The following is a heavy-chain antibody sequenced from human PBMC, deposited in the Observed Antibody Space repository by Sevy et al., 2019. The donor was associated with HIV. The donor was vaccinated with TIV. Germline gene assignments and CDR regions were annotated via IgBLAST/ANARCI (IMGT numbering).Heavy chain of an antibody. CDR2: ISYDGSNK. CDR3: ARDFSSSWFDY. V-gene: IGHV3-30-3*01. Sequence: GGSLRLSCAASGFTFSSYAMHWVRQAPGKGLEWVPVISYDGSNKYYADSIKGRFTISRDNSKNTPYLQMTSLRAEDTAVYYCARDFSSSWFDYWGQGTLVTVSS. CDR1: GFTFSSYA. D-gene: IGHD6-13*01. J-gene: IGHJ4*02.